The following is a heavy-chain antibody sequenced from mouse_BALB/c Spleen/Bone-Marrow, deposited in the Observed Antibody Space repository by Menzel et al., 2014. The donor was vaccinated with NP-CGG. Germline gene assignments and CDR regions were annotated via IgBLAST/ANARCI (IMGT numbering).Heavy chain of an antibody. J-gene: IGHJ3*01. CDR1: GYTFTSYW. CDR2: IDPYDSET. D-gene: IGHD2-4*01. Sequence: QVHVKQSGAELVRPGASVKLSCKASGYTFTSYWMNWVKQRPAQGLEWIGRIDPYDSETHYNQKFKDKAILTVDKSSSTAYMQLSSLTSEDSAVYYCARGRDYDVFAYWGQGTLVTVS. V-gene: IGHV1-52*01. CDR3: ARGRDYDVFAY.